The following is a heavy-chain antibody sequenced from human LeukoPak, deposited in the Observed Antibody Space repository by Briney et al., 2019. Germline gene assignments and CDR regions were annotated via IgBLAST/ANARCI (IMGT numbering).Heavy chain of an antibody. CDR2: ISGSGGST. J-gene: IGHJ4*02. V-gene: IGHV3-23*01. CDR1: GFTFSSYA. D-gene: IGHD3-22*01. Sequence: GGSLRLSCAASGFTFSSYAMSWVRQAPGKGLEWVSAISGSGGSTYYADSVKGRFTISRDNSKNTLYLQMNSLRAEDAAVYYCAKGPDRSYYFDYWGQGTLVTVSS. CDR3: AKGPDRSYYFDY.